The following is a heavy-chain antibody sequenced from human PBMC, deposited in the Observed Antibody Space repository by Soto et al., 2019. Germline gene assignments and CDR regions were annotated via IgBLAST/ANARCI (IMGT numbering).Heavy chain of an antibody. J-gene: IGHJ4*02. CDR3: TRGRDIVVVPAAMELTYFDD. D-gene: IGHD2-2*01. CDR2: IRSKAYGGTT. CDR1: GFTFGDYA. V-gene: IGHV3-49*03. Sequence: GGSLRLSCTASGFTFGDYAMSWFRQAPGKGLEWVGFIRSKAYGGTTEYAASVKGRFTISRDDSKSIAYLQMNSLKTEDTAVYYCTRGRDIVVVPAAMELTYFDDWGQGTLVTVAS.